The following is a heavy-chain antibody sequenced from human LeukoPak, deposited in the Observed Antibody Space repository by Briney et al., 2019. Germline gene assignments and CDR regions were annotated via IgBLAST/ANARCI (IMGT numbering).Heavy chain of an antibody. CDR3: ARDDLGVLSF. CDR2: ISHTGST. CDR1: GGSMSSGGYS. J-gene: IGHJ4*02. V-gene: IGHV4-30-2*01. D-gene: IGHD2/OR15-2a*01. Sequence: PSETLSLTCTVSGGSMSSGGYSWSWIRQAPGKGLEWNGHISHTGSTLYNPPIKSRVTISADRSKNQFSLNLNSVTAADTAMYYCARDDLGVLSFWGQGALVTVS.